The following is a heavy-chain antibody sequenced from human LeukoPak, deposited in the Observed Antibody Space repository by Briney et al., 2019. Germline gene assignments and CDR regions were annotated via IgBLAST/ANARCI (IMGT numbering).Heavy chain of an antibody. CDR1: GGSISSSSYY. D-gene: IGHD2-15*01. V-gene: IGHV4-39*01. J-gene: IGHJ6*03. Sequence: PSETLSLTCTVSGGSISSSSYYWGWIRQPPGKGLEWIGSIYYSGSTYYNPSLKSRVTISVDTSKNQFSLKLSSVTAADTAVYYCARQGCSGGSCYYSYYYYMDVWGKGTTVTISS. CDR2: IYYSGST. CDR3: ARQGCSGGSCYYSYYYYMDV.